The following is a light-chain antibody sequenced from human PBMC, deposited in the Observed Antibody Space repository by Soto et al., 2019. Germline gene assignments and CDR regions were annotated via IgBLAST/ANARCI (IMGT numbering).Light chain of an antibody. Sequence: EIVMTQSPATLSVSPGERATLSCRASHSVSSNLAWYQQKPGQAPRLLIYGASTRATGIPARFSGSGSGTEFTLTISSLQPDDFATYYCQQYNSYSTFGQGTKVDIK. V-gene: IGKV3-15*01. CDR2: GAS. J-gene: IGKJ1*01. CDR3: QQYNSYST. CDR1: HSVSSN.